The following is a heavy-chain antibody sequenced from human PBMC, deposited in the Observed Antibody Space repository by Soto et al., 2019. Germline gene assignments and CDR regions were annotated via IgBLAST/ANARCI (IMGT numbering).Heavy chain of an antibody. CDR1: GFSFSGYA. CDR3: AKGSRGYSGYVFDY. CDR2: ISGSGSTT. V-gene: IGHV3-23*01. J-gene: IGHJ4*02. D-gene: IGHD5-12*01. Sequence: EVQLLESGGGLVQPGGSPRLSCAASGFSFSGYAMNWVRQAPGKGLEWVSSISGSGSTTYYADSVRGRFTISRDNSENTMYLQMNNVRAEDTAVYYCAKGSRGYSGYVFDYWGQGTLVTVSS.